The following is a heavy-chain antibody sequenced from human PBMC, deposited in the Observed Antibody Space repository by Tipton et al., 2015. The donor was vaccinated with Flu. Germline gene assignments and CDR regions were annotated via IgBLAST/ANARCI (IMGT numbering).Heavy chain of an antibody. V-gene: IGHV3-53*04. J-gene: IGHJ4*02. Sequence: QLVQSGGGLVQPGGSLRLSCAASGFTVSSNYMSWVRQAPGKGLEWVSVIYSGGSTYYADSVKGRFTISRHNSKNTLYLQMNSLRAEDTAVYYCARTTYYYDSSGYSPQYYFDYWGQGTLVTVSS. CDR3: ARTTYYYDSSGYSPQYYFDY. CDR2: IYSGGST. D-gene: IGHD3-22*01. CDR1: GFTVSSNY.